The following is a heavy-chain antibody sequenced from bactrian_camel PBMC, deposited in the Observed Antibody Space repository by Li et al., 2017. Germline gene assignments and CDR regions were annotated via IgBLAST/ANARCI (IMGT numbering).Heavy chain of an antibody. J-gene: IGHJ4*01. CDR3: YLPNFVVVDKY. D-gene: IGHD2*01. Sequence: VQLVESGGDSVQLGGSLRLSCVASQYTGGRNCMGWFRQSPGKGREGVALINTDHVNTFYADSVDGRFTIAVDNARNTVYLQMNSLKPEDTAVYYCYLPNFVVVDKYWGQGTQVTVS. V-gene: IGHV3S40*01. CDR1: QYTGGRNC. CDR2: INTDHVNT.